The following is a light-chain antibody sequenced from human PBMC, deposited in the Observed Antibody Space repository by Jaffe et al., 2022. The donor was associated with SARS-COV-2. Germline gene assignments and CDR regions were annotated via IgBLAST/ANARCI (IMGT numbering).Light chain of an antibody. V-gene: IGKV1-9*01. CDR3: QQLNSYPVT. Sequence: DIQLTQSPSFLSASVGDRVTITCRASQGISDFLAWYQQKPGRAPKVLIYAASTLQSGVPSRFSGSGSGTEFSLTINSLQPEDFATYYCQQLNSYPVTFGQGTRLEIK. CDR1: QGISDF. CDR2: AAS. J-gene: IGKJ5*01.